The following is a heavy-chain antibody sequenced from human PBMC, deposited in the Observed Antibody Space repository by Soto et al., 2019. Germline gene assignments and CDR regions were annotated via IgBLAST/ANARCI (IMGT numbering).Heavy chain of an antibody. CDR1: GFPFSGFG. D-gene: IGHD2-15*01. CDR2: TWYDESKK. V-gene: IGHV3-33*01. Sequence: QVQLVESGGAVVQPGRSLRLSCAASGFPFSGFGMHWVRQAPGKGLEWVAITWYDESKKYYADSVKGRFTISKDNSKSTLYLQMNSLRVEDTATYYCATVRGACSGDSCHIESWGQGTQVTVSS. J-gene: IGHJ4*02. CDR3: ATVRGACSGDSCHIES.